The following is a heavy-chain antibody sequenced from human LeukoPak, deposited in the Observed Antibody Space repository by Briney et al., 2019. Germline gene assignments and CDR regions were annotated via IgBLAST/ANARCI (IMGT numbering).Heavy chain of an antibody. V-gene: IGHV3-11*04. D-gene: IGHD6-13*01. CDR3: ARVHGQQLVDY. CDR1: GGSFSGYY. Sequence: LSLTCAVYGGSFSGYYMSWIRQAPGKGLEWVSYISSSGSTIYYADSVKGRFTISRDNAKNSLYLQMNSLRAEDTAVNYCARVHGQQLVDYWGQGTLVTVSS. CDR2: ISSSGSTI. J-gene: IGHJ4*02.